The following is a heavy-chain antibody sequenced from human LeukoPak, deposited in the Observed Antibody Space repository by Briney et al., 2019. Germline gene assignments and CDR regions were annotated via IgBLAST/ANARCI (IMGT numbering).Heavy chain of an antibody. CDR3: ARASGSYGSGSYYYYGMDV. CDR2: IFHSGST. Sequence: PSETLSLTCAASGYSISSGYYWGWIRQPPGKGLEWIGIIFHSGSTYYKPSLKSRVNMSVDTSKNQISLKLSSVTAADTAVYYCARASGSYGSGSYYYYGMDVWGKGTTVTVSS. J-gene: IGHJ6*04. CDR1: GYSISSGYY. D-gene: IGHD3-10*01. V-gene: IGHV4-38-2*01.